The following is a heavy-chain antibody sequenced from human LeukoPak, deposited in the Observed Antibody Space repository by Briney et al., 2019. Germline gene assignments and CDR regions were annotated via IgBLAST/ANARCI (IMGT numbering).Heavy chain of an antibody. D-gene: IGHD3-22*01. J-gene: IGHJ4*02. V-gene: IGHV3-23*01. CDR1: GFTFSSYS. CDR3: AKDRSGYYDSSGRWGY. CDR2: ISGSGGST. Sequence: GGSLRLSCAASGFTFSSYSMNWVRQAPGKGLEWVSAISGSGGSTYYADSVKGRFTISRDNSKNTLYLQMNSLRAEDTAVYYCAKDRSGYYDSSGRWGYWGQGTLVTVSS.